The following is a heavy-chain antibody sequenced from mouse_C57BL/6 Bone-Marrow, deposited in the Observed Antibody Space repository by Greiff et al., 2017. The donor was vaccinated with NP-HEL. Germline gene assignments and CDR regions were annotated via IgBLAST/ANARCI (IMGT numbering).Heavy chain of an antibody. D-gene: IGHD2-4*01. V-gene: IGHV1-26*01. CDR3: ARDLYDYDVAY. CDR2: INPNNGGT. CDR1: GYTFTDYY. Sequence: EVQLQQSGPELVKPGASVKISCKASGYTFTDYYMNWVKQSHGKSLEWIGDINPNNGGTSYNQKFKGKATLTVDKSSSTAYMELRSLTSEDSAVYYCARDLYDYDVAYWGQGTLVTVSA. J-gene: IGHJ3*01.